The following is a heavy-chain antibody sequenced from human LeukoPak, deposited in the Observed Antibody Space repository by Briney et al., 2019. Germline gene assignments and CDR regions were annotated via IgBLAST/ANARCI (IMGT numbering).Heavy chain of an antibody. Sequence: PGGSLRLSCEASEFTLKDYWMHWVRQAPGKGLVWVSRINSDGGSTSYADSVKGRFTISRDNAKNTLYLQMNSLRAEDTAVYYCARRIQGMAPYYFDYWGQGTLVTVSS. CDR2: INSDGGST. CDR3: ARRIQGMAPYYFDY. D-gene: IGHD5-24*01. CDR1: EFTLKDYW. V-gene: IGHV3-74*01. J-gene: IGHJ4*02.